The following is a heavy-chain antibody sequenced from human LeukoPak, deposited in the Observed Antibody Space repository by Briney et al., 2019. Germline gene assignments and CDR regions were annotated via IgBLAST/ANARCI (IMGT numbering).Heavy chain of an antibody. D-gene: IGHD3-16*01. CDR1: GFTFSNYG. CDR3: ARVSSNDYVWGSYDD. J-gene: IGHJ4*02. Sequence: PGGSLRLSCAASGFTFSNYGMHWVRQAPGKGLEWVAFIRNDGSNKYYADSVKGRSTISRDNDKNSLYLQMNSLRPEVTALYYCARVSSNDYVWGSYDDWGQGTLVTVSS. V-gene: IGHV3-30*02. CDR2: IRNDGSNK.